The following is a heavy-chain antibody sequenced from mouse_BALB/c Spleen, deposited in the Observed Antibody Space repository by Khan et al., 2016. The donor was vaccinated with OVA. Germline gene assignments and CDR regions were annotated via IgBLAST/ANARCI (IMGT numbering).Heavy chain of an antibody. J-gene: IGHJ2*01. V-gene: IGHV5-17*02. CDR3: ARTGYYYFDY. D-gene: IGHD2-3*01. CDR1: GFTFSGFG. CDR2: ISSDSNTI. Sequence: DVELVESGGGLVQTGGSRKLSCAASGFTFSGFGMHWVRQAPEKGLEWVAYISSDSNTIYYADTVKGRFTISRDNPKHTLFLQMTSLRSEDTAMYYCARTGYYYFDYWGQGTTLTVSA.